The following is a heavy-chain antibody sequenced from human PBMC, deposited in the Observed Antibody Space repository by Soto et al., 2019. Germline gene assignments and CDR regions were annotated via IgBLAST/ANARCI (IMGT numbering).Heavy chain of an antibody. V-gene: IGHV4-59*13. CDR3: ARGARSGSFYDWFDP. Sequence: SETLSLTCTVSGGSIGSYYWSWIGQPPGKGLEWIGYIYYSGSTNYNPSLKSRVTISVDTSKNQFSLKLSSVTAADTAVYYCARGARSGSFYDWFDPWGQGTLVTVSS. J-gene: IGHJ5*02. CDR1: GGSIGSYY. CDR2: IYYSGST. D-gene: IGHD3-10*01.